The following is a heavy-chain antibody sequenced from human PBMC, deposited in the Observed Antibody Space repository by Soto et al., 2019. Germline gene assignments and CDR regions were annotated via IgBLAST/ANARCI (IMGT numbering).Heavy chain of an antibody. V-gene: IGHV3-53*04. D-gene: IGHD6-19*01. CDR1: GFTVSSNY. CDR3: ARDRQSSGWLYVFDL. Sequence: PGGSLRLSCAASGFTVSSNYMSWVRQAPGKGLEGVSVIFTGGSKYYADSVKGRFTISRHSSMNTVYLQMDSLRAGDPALFSFARDRQSSGWLYVFDLGGKGTMVTVSS. CDR2: IFTGGSK. J-gene: IGHJ3*01.